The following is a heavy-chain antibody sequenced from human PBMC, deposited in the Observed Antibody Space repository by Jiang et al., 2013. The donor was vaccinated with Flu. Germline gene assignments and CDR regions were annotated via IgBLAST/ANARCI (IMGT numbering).Heavy chain of an antibody. CDR3: ARAPPVWLGEVSPGWFDS. D-gene: IGHD3-10*01. J-gene: IGHJ5*01. Sequence: CSWIRQPPGKGLEWIGYVYNSGTTNYNPSLKSRVTISVDASKKQFSLKLTSVTAADTAVYYCARAPPVWLGEVSPGWFDSWGQGTLVTVSS. V-gene: IGHV4-59*01. CDR2: VYNSGTT.